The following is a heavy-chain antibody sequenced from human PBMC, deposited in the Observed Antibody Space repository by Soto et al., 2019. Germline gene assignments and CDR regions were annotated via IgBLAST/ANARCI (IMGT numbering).Heavy chain of an antibody. D-gene: IGHD3-10*01. CDR3: AKDQSYYGRCGMDV. Sequence: QVQLVESGGDVVQPGRSLRLSCAASGFTFSSYGMHWVRQAPGKGLEWVAVISYDGSNKFYADSVQGRFTISRDNSKNTLYLPMNSRRAEDTAVYYCAKDQSYYGRCGMDVWCQGNMVTVSS. CDR1: GFTFSSYG. CDR2: ISYDGSNK. V-gene: IGHV3-30*18. J-gene: IGHJ6*02.